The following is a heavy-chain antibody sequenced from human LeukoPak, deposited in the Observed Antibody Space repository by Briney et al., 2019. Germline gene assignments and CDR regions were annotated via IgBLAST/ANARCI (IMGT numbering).Heavy chain of an antibody. CDR2: IWYDGSNK. D-gene: IGHD3-22*01. V-gene: IGHV3-33*01. J-gene: IGHJ5*02. CDR3: ARGGYYDSSGYYPFDP. Sequence: QAGGSLRLSCAASGFTFSSYGMHWVRQAPGKGLEWVEVIWYDGSNKYYADAVKGRYTISGDNSKHTLYLQMNSLRAEDTAVYYCARGGYYDSSGYYPFDPWGQGPLGTVSS. CDR1: GFTFSSYG.